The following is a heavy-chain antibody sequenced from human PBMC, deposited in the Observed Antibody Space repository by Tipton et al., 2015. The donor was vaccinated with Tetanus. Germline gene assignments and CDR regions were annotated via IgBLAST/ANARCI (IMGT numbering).Heavy chain of an antibody. V-gene: IGHV4-59*01. D-gene: IGHD2-15*01. CDR2: IYYRGET. J-gene: IGHJ4*02. CDR1: GGSISGYY. Sequence: LRLSCTVSGGSISGYYWTWMRQPPGKGLEWLGYIYYRGETNYNPSVSSRLTISLDTSKNQVSLRLTSVTAADTAVYFCARIRYYPDGSAFLSDYWGRGIRVTVSS. CDR3: ARIRYYPDGSAFLSDY.